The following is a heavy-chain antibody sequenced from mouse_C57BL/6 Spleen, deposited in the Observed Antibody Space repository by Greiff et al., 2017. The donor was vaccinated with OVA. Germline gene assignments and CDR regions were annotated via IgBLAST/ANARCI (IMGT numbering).Heavy chain of an antibody. CDR1: GYTFTDYN. CDR2: INPNNGGT. D-gene: IGHD2-4*01. V-gene: IGHV1-22*01. Sequence: EVKLMESGPELVKPGASVKMSCKASGYTFTDYNMHWVKQSHGKSLEWIGDINPNNGGTSYNQKFKGKATLTVNKSSSTAYMELRSLTSEDSAVYYCARDYDYDGAWFAYWGQGTLVTVSA. CDR3: ARDYDYDGAWFAY. J-gene: IGHJ3*01.